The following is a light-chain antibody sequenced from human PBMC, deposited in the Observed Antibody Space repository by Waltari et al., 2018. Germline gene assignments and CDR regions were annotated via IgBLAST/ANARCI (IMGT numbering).Light chain of an antibody. V-gene: IGLV2-23*02. CDR3: CSYASSSPRLI. CDR2: EVL. CDR1: YSNVGSYDL. J-gene: IGLJ2*01. Sequence: QSALTQPASVSGSLGQSISISCIGTYSNVGSYDLFSWYHQRPGEAPKLLIYEVLKRPSGISNRFSGSKSGNAASLTISALQPEDEGTYYCCSYASSSPRLIFGGGTELSVL.